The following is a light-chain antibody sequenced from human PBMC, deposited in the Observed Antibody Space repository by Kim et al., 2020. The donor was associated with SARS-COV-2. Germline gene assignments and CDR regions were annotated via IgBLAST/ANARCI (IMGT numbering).Light chain of an antibody. CDR1: SHRSYY. Sequence: VALGQTVRITCQGDSHRSYYASWYQRTPGPAPKVVIYGKDQRPSGVQDRFSGSSSGNTAYLTITGTQAGDEADYYCNSRNSNDYVVFGGGTKVTVL. V-gene: IGLV3-19*01. CDR2: GKD. CDR3: NSRNSNDYVV. J-gene: IGLJ2*01.